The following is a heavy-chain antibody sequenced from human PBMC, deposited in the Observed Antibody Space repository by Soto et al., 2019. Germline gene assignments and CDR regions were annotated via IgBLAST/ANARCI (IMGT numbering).Heavy chain of an antibody. CDR1: GGSISSYY. CDR2: FSYSGST. CDR3: ASDRNPDSGSYYSSSDY. V-gene: IGHV4-59*01. D-gene: IGHD1-26*01. Sequence: PSETLSLTCTVSGGSISSYYWSWIRQPPGKGLEWIGYFSYSGSTNYNPSLKSRVTISVDTSKSQFSLRLSAVTAAHTAMYYCASDRNPDSGSYYSSSDYWGQGTLVPVAS. J-gene: IGHJ4*02.